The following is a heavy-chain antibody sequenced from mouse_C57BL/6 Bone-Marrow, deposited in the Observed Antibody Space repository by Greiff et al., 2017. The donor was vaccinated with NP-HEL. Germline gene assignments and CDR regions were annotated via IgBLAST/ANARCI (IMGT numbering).Heavy chain of an antibody. Sequence: QVQLQQSGPELVKPGASVKISCKASGYAFSSSWMNWVKQRPGKGLEWIGRIYPGDGDTNYNGKFKGKATLTADKSSSTAYMQLSSLTSEDSAVYFCARSLRSGYFDYWGQGTTLTVSS. V-gene: IGHV1-82*01. CDR3: ARSLRSGYFDY. CDR1: GYAFSSSW. D-gene: IGHD1-1*01. J-gene: IGHJ2*01. CDR2: IYPGDGDT.